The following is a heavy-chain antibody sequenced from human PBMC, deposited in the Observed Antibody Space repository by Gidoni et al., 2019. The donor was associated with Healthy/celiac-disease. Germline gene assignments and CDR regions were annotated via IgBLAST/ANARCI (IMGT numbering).Heavy chain of an antibody. CDR3: ARSSGYSYGQFDY. CDR2: IYSVGST. Sequence: EVQLVESGGGLVQPGGYLRLSCAASGFTVSSNYMSWVRQAPGKGLEWVSVIYSVGSTYYADSVKGRFTISRDNSKNTLYLQMNSLRAEDTAVYYCARSSGYSYGQFDYWGQGTLVTVSS. V-gene: IGHV3-66*01. J-gene: IGHJ4*02. D-gene: IGHD5-18*01. CDR1: GFTVSSNY.